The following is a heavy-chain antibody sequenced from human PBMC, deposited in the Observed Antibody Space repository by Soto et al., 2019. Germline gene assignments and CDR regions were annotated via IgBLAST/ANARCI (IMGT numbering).Heavy chain of an antibody. CDR3: ARHHDS. CDR1: GGSISSSS. V-gene: IGHV4-59*08. Sequence: SETLSLTCTVSGGSISSSSWSWIRQAPGTRLEWIGCIFYTGSTNFNPSLESRVAMSLDTSKNQFSLKLSSVTAADTAVYYCARHHDSWGQGTLVTVSS. CDR2: IFYTGST. J-gene: IGHJ4*02.